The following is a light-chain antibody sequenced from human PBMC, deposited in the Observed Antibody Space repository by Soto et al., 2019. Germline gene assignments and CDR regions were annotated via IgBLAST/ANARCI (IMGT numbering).Light chain of an antibody. Sequence: QSVLTQPPSASGTPGQRVTISCSGSNSNIGSNTVNWYQQLPGTAPKLLIYYDNLRPSGVPDRFSGSKSGTSASLAISGLQSEDEADYYCAAWDDSLNGYVFGTGTKLTVL. V-gene: IGLV1-44*01. CDR2: YDN. CDR1: NSNIGSNT. J-gene: IGLJ1*01. CDR3: AAWDDSLNGYV.